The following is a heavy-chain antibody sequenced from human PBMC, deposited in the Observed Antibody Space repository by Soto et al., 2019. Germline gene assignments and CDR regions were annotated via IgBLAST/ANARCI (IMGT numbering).Heavy chain of an antibody. J-gene: IGHJ4*02. V-gene: IGHV3-33*01. CDR3: ARDRGVTNALIDY. Sequence: GGSLRLSCAASGFTFSSYGMHWVRQAPGKGLEWVAVIWYDGSNKYYADSVKGRFTISRDNSKNTLYLQMNSLRAEDTAVYYCARDRGVTNALIDYWGQGTLVTVSS. D-gene: IGHD2-8*01. CDR2: IWYDGSNK. CDR1: GFTFSSYG.